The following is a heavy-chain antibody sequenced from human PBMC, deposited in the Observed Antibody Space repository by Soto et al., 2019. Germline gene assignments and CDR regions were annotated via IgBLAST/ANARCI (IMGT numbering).Heavy chain of an antibody. D-gene: IGHD3-16*01. Sequence: EVQMVETGGGLSQPGGSLRLSCAVSGFIVSSKYMTWVRQAPGKGLEWVSVIYTGGNTHYADSARGRFTISRDSSKNTLYLQMNSLRAEDAAVYYCTTYTGYGMDVWGQGTTVTVSS. CDR3: TTYTGYGMDV. CDR2: IYTGGNT. V-gene: IGHV3-53*02. CDR1: GFIVSSKY. J-gene: IGHJ6*02.